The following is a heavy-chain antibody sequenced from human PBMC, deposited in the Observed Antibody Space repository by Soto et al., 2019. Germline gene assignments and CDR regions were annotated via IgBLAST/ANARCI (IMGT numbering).Heavy chain of an antibody. CDR2: IFYSGNT. CDR1: GDSIGGSNFY. CDR3: ARTGRIAIFGVVTEFDP. J-gene: IGHJ5*02. D-gene: IGHD3-3*01. Sequence: SETLSLTCTVFGDSIGGSNFYWGWLRQPPGKGLEWIGSIFYSGNTYYNPSLKSRVIMSVDTSKNQLSLRLNSVTAADTAVYYCARTGRIAIFGVVTEFDPWGPGTLVTVSS. V-gene: IGHV4-39*01.